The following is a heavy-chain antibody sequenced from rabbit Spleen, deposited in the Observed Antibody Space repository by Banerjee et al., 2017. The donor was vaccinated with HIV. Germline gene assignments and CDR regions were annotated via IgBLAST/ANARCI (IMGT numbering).Heavy chain of an antibody. CDR3: ARALATMTMMITPFNL. D-gene: IGHD2-1*01. CDR2: INSYTGKT. CDR1: GFTISSDYY. J-gene: IGHJ4*01. Sequence: QEQLVESGGGLVQPEGSLTLTCKVSGFTISSDYYICWVRQAPGKGLEWIACINSYTGKTVYASWTKGPFTISRTASTTVTLQMTSLTAADTATYFCARALATMTMMITPFNLWGQGTLVTVS. V-gene: IGHV1S45*01.